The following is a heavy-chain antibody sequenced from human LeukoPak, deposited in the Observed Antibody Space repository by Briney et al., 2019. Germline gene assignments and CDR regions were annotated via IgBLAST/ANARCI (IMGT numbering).Heavy chain of an antibody. J-gene: IGHJ4*01. CDR2: TYYRSKWNN. D-gene: IGHD1-26*01. CDR3: ARGRGELIDD. Sequence: SQSLSLTCVISGDSVSSNSAAWNWIRLSPSRGLEWLGRTYYRSKWNNDYAISVKSRITINSDTSKNQFSLQVNSVTPEDSAVYYCARGRGELIDDWGHGTLVTVSP. CDR1: GDSVSSNSAA. V-gene: IGHV6-1*01.